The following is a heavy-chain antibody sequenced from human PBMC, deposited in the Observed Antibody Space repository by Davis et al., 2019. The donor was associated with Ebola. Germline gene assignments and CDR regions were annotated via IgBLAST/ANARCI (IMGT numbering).Heavy chain of an antibody. V-gene: IGHV3-30-3*01. J-gene: IGHJ4*02. CDR3: ARGYNDNDYGGDY. D-gene: IGHD5-12*01. CDR2: ISYDGSSK. CDR1: GFTFSTYV. Sequence: GGSLRLSCAASGFTFSTYVMYWVRQAPGKGLEWVAVISYDGSSKYYVDSVRGRFTISRDNSMNMLYLQMNSLRAEDTAVYYCARGYNDNDYGGDYWGQGTLVTVSS.